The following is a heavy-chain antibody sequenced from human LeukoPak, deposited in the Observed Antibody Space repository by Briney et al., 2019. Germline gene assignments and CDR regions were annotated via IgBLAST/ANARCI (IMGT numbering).Heavy chain of an antibody. CDR3: ARRQGSSSYIDN. CDR1: GGSISSSSYY. Sequence: PSETLSLTCTVSGGSISSSSYYWVWIRPPSGKGLEWIGNIFYSGSPYYNPPLKSRVTISVDTSKNQFSLKLSSVTAADTAVYYCARRQGSSSYIDNWGQGTLVTVSS. V-gene: IGHV4-39*01. CDR2: IFYSGSP. D-gene: IGHD6-13*01. J-gene: IGHJ4*02.